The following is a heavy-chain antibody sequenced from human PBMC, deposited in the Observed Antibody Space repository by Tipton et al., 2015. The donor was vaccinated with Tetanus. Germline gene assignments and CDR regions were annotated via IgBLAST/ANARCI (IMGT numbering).Heavy chain of an antibody. J-gene: IGHJ6*02. D-gene: IGHD6-13*01. CDR1: GFTVSSNY. CDR2: IYSGGSP. CDR3: AIGFSEDSGIWRQCYYYGMDV. Sequence: SLRLSCAASGFTVSSNYMSWVSQAPGKGLEWVSVIYSGGSPYYADSVKGRFTISRDNSKNTLYLQMNSLRAEDTAVYYCAIGFSEDSGIWRQCYYYGMDVWGQGSSVSFSS. V-gene: IGHV3-66*01.